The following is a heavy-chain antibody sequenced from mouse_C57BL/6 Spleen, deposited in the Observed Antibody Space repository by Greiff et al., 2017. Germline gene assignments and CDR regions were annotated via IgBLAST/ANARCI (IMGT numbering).Heavy chain of an antibody. Sequence: VKLMESGPGLVQPSQSLSITCTVSGFSLTSYGVHWVRQPPGKGLEWLGVIWSGGSTDYNAAFISRLSISKDNSKSQVFFKMNSLQADDTAIYYCAKNYYGSRAMDYWGQGTSVTVSS. CDR3: AKNYYGSRAMDY. J-gene: IGHJ4*01. D-gene: IGHD1-1*01. CDR2: IWSGGST. V-gene: IGHV2-4*01. CDR1: GFSLTSYG.